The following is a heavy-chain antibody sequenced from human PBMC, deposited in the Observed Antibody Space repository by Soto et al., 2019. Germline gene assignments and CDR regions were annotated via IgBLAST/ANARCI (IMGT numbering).Heavy chain of an antibody. Sequence: EVQLVESGGGLVQPGGSLRLSCAASGFTFSSYSMNWVRQAPGKGLEWVSYISSSSSTIYYADSVKGRFTISRDNAKNSLYLQMNSLRDEDTAVYYCARRSVTPNYYYYGMDVWGQGTTVTVSS. CDR3: ARRSVTPNYYYYGMDV. CDR1: GFTFSSYS. V-gene: IGHV3-48*02. J-gene: IGHJ6*02. D-gene: IGHD4-4*01. CDR2: ISSSSSTI.